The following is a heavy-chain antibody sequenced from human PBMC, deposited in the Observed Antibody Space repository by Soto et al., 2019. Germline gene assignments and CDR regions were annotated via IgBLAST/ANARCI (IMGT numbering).Heavy chain of an antibody. Sequence: GGSLRLSCAASGFTFSSYAMSWVRQAPGKGLEWVSAISGSGGRTYYVDSVKGRFTISRDNAKNSLYLQMNSMRAEDTAVYYCARDRYSYYDFWSGSLPYYYYGMDVWGQGTTVTVSS. V-gene: IGHV3-23*01. D-gene: IGHD3-3*01. CDR1: GFTFSSYA. CDR2: ISGSGGRT. CDR3: ARDRYSYYDFWSGSLPYYYYGMDV. J-gene: IGHJ6*02.